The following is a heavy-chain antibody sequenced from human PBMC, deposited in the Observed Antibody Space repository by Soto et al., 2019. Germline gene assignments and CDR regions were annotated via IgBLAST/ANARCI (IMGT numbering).Heavy chain of an antibody. CDR1: GGSISSGGYS. V-gene: IGHV4-31*11. Sequence: PSETLSLTCAVSGGSISSGGYSWSWIRQPPGKGLEWIGYIYYSGNTYYNPSLKSRVTISVDTSKNQFSLKLSSVTAADTAVYYCARDPTPWGQGTLVTVSS. CDR2: IYYSGNT. J-gene: IGHJ5*02. CDR3: ARDPTP.